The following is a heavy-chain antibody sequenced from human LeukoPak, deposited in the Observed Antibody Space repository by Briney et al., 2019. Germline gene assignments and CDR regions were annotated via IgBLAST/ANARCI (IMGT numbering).Heavy chain of an antibody. J-gene: IGHJ3*02. CDR3: ASLWPYQLSAFDI. D-gene: IGHD2-2*01. V-gene: IGHV4-34*01. CDR1: GGSFSGYY. CDR2: INHSGST. Sequence: SETLSLTCAVYGGSFSGYYWSWIRQPPGKGLEWIGEINHSGSTNCNPSLKSRVTISVDTSKNQFSLKLSPVTAADTAVYYCASLWPYQLSAFDIWGQGTMVTVSS.